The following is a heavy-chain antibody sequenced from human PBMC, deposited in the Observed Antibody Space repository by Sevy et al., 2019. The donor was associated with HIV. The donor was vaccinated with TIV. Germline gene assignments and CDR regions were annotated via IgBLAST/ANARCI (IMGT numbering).Heavy chain of an antibody. CDR3: ARAGGCSGGSCYSPYYYYGMDV. CDR2: ISSSGSTI. CDR1: GFTFSDYY. V-gene: IGHV3-11*04. D-gene: IGHD2-15*01. J-gene: IGHJ6*02. Sequence: GGSLRLSCAASGFTFSDYYMSWIRQAPGKGLEWVSYISSSGSTIYDADSVKGRFTISRDNAKNSLYLQMNSLRAEDTAVYYCARAGGCSGGSCYSPYYYYGMDVWGQGTTVTVSS.